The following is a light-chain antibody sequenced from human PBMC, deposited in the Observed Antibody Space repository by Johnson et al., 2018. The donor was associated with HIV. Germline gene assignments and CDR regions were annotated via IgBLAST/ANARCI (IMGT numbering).Light chain of an antibody. Sequence: QSLLTQPPSVSAAPGQKVTISCSGSSSNIGNNYVSWYQQFPGTAPKLLIYENNKRPSGIPDRFSGSKSGTSATLGITGLQTGDEADYYCGTWDSSLSAFNYFFGTGTKVTVL. CDR2: ENN. V-gene: IGLV1-51*02. CDR1: SSNIGNNY. J-gene: IGLJ1*01. CDR3: GTWDSSLSAFNYF.